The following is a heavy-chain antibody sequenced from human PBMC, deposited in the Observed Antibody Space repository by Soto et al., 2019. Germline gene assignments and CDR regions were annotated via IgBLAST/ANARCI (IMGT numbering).Heavy chain of an antibody. D-gene: IGHD3-22*01. J-gene: IGHJ4*02. Sequence: GASVKVSCKASGGTFSSYTISWVRQAPGQGLEWMGRIIPILGIANYAQKFQGRVTITADKSTSTAYMELSSLRSEDTAVYYCAREDDSSGYGDYWGQGTLVTVSS. V-gene: IGHV1-69*04. CDR1: GGTFSSYT. CDR3: AREDDSSGYGDY. CDR2: IIPILGIA.